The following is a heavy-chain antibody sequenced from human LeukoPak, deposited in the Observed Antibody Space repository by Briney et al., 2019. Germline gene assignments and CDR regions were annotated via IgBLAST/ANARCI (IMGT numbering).Heavy chain of an antibody. CDR3: AREGYCTDGVCYPFGY. V-gene: IGHV1-2*06. CDR1: GYTFTGYY. Sequence: ASVKVSCKASGYTFTGYYMHWVRQAPGQGLEWMGRINPNSGGTNYAQKFQGRVTMTRDTSISTAYMELSRLRSDDTAVYYCAREGYCTDGVCYPFGYWRQGTLVTVSS. D-gene: IGHD2-8*01. CDR2: INPNSGGT. J-gene: IGHJ4*02.